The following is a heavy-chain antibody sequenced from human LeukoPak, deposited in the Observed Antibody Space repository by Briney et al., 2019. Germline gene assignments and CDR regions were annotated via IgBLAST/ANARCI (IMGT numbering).Heavy chain of an antibody. D-gene: IGHD3-10*01. CDR2: IHYSGST. V-gene: IGHV4-59*01. Sequence: SETLFLTCTVSGGSINSYYWGWIRQPPGKGLEGLGNIHYSGSTNYNPSFKSRVTISIDTSRNHFSLRLSSVTAADTAVYYCARSGVGDAFDIWGQGTMVTVSS. CDR1: GGSINSYY. J-gene: IGHJ3*02. CDR3: ARSGVGDAFDI.